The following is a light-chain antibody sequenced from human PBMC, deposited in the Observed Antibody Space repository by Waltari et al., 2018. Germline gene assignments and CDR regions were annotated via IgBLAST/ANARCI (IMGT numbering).Light chain of an antibody. V-gene: IGKV3-20*01. J-gene: IGKJ1*01. CDR1: QSVSRY. CDR3: QKYVSLPAT. CDR2: DAS. Sequence: EIVLTQSPGTLSLSPGERATPSCRASQSVSRYLAWYQQKPGQAPRLLIYDASTRATGIPDRFSGRGSGTDFSLTISRLEPEDFAVYYCQKYVSLPATFGQGTKVEVK.